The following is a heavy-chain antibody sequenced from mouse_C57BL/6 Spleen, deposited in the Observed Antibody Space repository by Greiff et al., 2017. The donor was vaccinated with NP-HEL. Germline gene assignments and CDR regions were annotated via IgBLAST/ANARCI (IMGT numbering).Heavy chain of an antibody. D-gene: IGHD2-4*01. V-gene: IGHV1-61*01. CDR3: ARSYDYDLYYFDY. CDR1: GYTFTSYW. CDR2: IYPSDSET. Sequence: QVQLKQPGAELVRPGSSVKLSCKASGYTFTSYWMDWVKQRPGQGLEWIGNIYPSDSETHYNQKFKDKATLTVDKSSSTAYMQLSSLTSEDSAVYYCARSYDYDLYYFDYWGQGTTLTVSS. J-gene: IGHJ2*01.